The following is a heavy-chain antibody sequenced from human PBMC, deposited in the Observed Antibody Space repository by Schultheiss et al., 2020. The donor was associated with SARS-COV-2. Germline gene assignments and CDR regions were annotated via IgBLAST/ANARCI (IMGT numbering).Heavy chain of an antibody. CDR2: IYHSGST. J-gene: IGHJ3*02. CDR1: GGSISSSNW. V-gene: IGHV4-4*02. D-gene: IGHD3-10*01. CDR3: AREYYYGSGKSPAAFDI. Sequence: GSLRLSCAVSGGSISSSNWWSWVRQPPGKGLEWIGEIYHSGSTNYNPSLKSRVTISVDTSKNQFSLKLSSVTAADTAVYYCAREYYYGSGKSPAAFDIWGQWTTVTVSS.